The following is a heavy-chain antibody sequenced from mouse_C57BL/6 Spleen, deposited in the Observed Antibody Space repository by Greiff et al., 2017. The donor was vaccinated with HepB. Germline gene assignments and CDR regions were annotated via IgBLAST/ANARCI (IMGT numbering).Heavy chain of an antibody. J-gene: IGHJ3*01. CDR1: GYTFTSYW. V-gene: IGHV1-50*01. CDR2: IDPSDSYT. Sequence: QVQLQQPGAELVKPGASVKLSCKASGYTFTSYWMQWVKQRPGQGLEWIGEIDPSDSYTNYNQKFKGKATLTVDTSSSKAYMQLRSLTCEDSAVYYGASSCYSKCVAWFAYWGQGTLVTVSA. D-gene: IGHD2-5*01. CDR3: ASSCYSKCVAWFAY.